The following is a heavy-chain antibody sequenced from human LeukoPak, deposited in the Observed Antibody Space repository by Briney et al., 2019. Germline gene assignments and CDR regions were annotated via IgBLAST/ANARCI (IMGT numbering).Heavy chain of an antibody. Sequence: PGGSLRLSCAASGFSISDHFMSWVRQAPGKAPEWVSYITPEKTFHYIDSVKGRFTISRDNAKNSLYLQMNGLSAEDTAVYYCARVPGGYDTLYDYWGQGTLVTVSS. CDR1: GFSISDHF. CDR2: ITPEKTF. CDR3: ARVPGGYDTLYDY. J-gene: IGHJ4*02. V-gene: IGHV3-69-1*02. D-gene: IGHD5-12*01.